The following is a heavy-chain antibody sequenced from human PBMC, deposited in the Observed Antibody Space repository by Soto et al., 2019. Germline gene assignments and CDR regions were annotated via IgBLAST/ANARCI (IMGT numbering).Heavy chain of an antibody. CDR2: ISSGSSSI. J-gene: IGHJ4*02. V-gene: IGHV3-48*01. CDR1: GFTFGSYS. CDR3: AREQAVVAALDY. Sequence: GGSLRLSCAASGFTFGSYSMNWVRQAPGKGLEWVSYISSGSSSIYYADSVKGRFTNSRENAKNSLFLQMNGLSAEDTAVYYCAREQAVVAALDYWGQGTLVTVSS. D-gene: IGHD2-15*01.